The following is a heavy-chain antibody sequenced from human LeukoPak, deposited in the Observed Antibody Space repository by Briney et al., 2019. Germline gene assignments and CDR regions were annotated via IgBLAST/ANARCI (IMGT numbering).Heavy chain of an antibody. CDR1: GGCISNYY. CDR2: IFSSGST. D-gene: IGHD2-2*01. Sequence: SEALSLTCTVSGGCISNYYWSWIRQPAGEGLEWIGRIFSSGSTNYNPSLKSRVTMSVDTSKNQFSLKLSSVTAADTAEYFCARESRRSYCNEYWGQGTLVTVSS. J-gene: IGHJ4*02. CDR3: ARESRRSYCNEY. V-gene: IGHV4-4*07.